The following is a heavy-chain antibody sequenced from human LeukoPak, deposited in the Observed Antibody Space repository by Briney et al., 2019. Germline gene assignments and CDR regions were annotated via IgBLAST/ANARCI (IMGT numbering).Heavy chain of an antibody. CDR3: ARGPRGYCSGGSCYSFLAPFDY. D-gene: IGHD2-15*01. V-gene: IGHV4-34*01. J-gene: IGHJ4*02. CDR1: GGSFSGYY. Sequence: SETLSLTCAVYGGSFSGYYWSWIRQPPGKGLEWIGEINHSGSTNYNPSLKSRVTISVDTSKNQFSLKLSSVTAADTAVYYCARGPRGYCSGGSCYSFLAPFDYWGQGTLVTVSS. CDR2: INHSGST.